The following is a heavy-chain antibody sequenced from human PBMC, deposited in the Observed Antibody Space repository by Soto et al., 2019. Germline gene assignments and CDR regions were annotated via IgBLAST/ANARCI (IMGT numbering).Heavy chain of an antibody. CDR3: VRDQSPGYLPI. CDR2: IKRDGSEK. J-gene: IGHJ4*02. Sequence: EVQLVESGGGLVQPGGSLRLSCAASGFTFSNYWLSWVRQSPEKGLEWVANIKRDGSEKYYVDSVRGRFTISRDNAENSVYLQMNSLRAEDTAVYYCVRDQSPGYLPIWGLGTLVTVSS. D-gene: IGHD2-15*01. CDR1: GFTFSNYW. V-gene: IGHV3-7*01.